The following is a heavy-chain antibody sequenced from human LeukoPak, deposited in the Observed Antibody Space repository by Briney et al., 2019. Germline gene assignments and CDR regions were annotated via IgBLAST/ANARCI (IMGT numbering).Heavy chain of an antibody. V-gene: IGHV3-23*01. CDR3: AKGYYASGSYGWFDT. Sequence: PGGSLRLSCAASGFTFSSYGMNWVRQAPGKGLEWVPTISGSGGRTFYGDSVKGRFSISRDISKNTLYLQMNSLRAEDTAVYYCAKGYYASGSYGWFDTWGQGTLVTVSS. CDR2: ISGSGGRT. D-gene: IGHD3-10*01. J-gene: IGHJ5*02. CDR1: GFTFSSYG.